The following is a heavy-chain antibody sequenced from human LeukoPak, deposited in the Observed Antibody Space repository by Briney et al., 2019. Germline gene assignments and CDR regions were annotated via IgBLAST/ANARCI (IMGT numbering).Heavy chain of an antibody. CDR1: GGTFSSYA. CDR2: IIPIFGIA. CDR3: ARDEGYCSSTSCYAHDY. D-gene: IGHD2-2*01. Sequence: SVKVSCKASGGTFSSYAISWVRQAPGQGLEWMGRIIPIFGIANYAQKFQGRVTITADKSTSTAYKELSSLRSEDTAVYYCARDEGYCSSTSCYAHDYWGQGTLVTVSS. J-gene: IGHJ4*02. V-gene: IGHV1-69*04.